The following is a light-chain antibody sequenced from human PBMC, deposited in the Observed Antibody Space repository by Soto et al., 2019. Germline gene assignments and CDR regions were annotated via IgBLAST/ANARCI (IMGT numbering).Light chain of an antibody. J-gene: IGKJ4*01. V-gene: IGKV3-15*01. CDR1: QSVGSN. CDR3: QQYNSWPPLT. CDR2: GAS. Sequence: ERVMTQSPATLSVSPGERATLSCRASQSVGSNLAWYQQKPGQAPRLLIYGASLRATGIPARFSGSGSGTEFTLTISSLQSEDFAVYYRQQYNSWPPLTFGGGTKVEIK.